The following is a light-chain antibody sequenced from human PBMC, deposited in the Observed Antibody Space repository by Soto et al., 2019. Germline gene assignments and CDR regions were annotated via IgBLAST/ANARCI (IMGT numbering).Light chain of an antibody. CDR3: QQYNNWCRT. J-gene: IGKJ1*01. V-gene: IGKV3-15*01. CDR2: GAS. CDR1: QSVSSN. Sequence: EVVMTQSPATLSVSPGERATLSCRASQSVSSNLAWYQQKPGQAPRLLIYGASTRATGIPARFSGSGSGTEFTLTISSLQSEDFAVYCCQQYNNWCRTFGQGTKVDIK.